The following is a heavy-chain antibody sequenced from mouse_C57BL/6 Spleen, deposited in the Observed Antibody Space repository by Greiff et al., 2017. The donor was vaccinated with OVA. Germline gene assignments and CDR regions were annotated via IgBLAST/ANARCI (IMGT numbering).Heavy chain of an antibody. V-gene: IGHV1-69*01. CDR3: ARLYYSTGSSPAGFAY. D-gene: IGHD1-1*01. J-gene: IGHJ3*01. CDR1: GYTFTSYW. CDR2: IDPSDSYT. Sequence: QVQLKQPGAELVMPGASVKLSCKASGYTFTSYWMHWVKQRPGQGLEWIGEIDPSDSYTNYNQKFKGKSTSTVDKSSSTAYMQLSSLPMEDSAAYYCARLYYSTGSSPAGFAYWGQGTLVTVSA.